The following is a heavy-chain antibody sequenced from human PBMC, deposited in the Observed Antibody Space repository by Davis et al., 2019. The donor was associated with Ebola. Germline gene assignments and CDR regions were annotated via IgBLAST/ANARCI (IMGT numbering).Heavy chain of an antibody. V-gene: IGHV7-4-1*02. CDR3: ARGGYYDDSGYSHAAFDI. D-gene: IGHD3-22*01. CDR2: ITTNTASP. Sequence: ASVKVSCKASGYPFTDFAINWLRQAPGQRFEWLGWITTNTASPTYARGFSERFVFSLDTSVDTAFLQINNLRAEDTAIYYCARGGYYDDSGYSHAAFDIWGQGTMVTVSS. CDR1: GYPFTDFA. J-gene: IGHJ3*02.